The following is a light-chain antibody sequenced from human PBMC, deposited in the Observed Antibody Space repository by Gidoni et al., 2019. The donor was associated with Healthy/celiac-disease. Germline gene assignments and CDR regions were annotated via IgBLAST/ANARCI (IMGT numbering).Light chain of an antibody. CDR1: SSNIGAGYD. J-gene: IGLJ2*01. Sequence: QSLLPQPPSVSGAPRQTVIIPCTGSSSNIGAGYDVHWYQQLPGTAPKLLIYGNSNRPSGVPDRFSGSKSGTSASLAITGLQAEDEADYYCQSYDSSLSGSVFGGGTKLTVL. V-gene: IGLV1-40*01. CDR2: GNS. CDR3: QSYDSSLSGSV.